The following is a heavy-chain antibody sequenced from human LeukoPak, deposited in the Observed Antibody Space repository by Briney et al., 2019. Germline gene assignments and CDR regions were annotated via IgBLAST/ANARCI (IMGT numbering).Heavy chain of an antibody. J-gene: IGHJ4*02. V-gene: IGHV1-3*01. CDR2: INAGNGNT. D-gene: IGHD2-15*01. Sequence: ASVKVSCKASGYTFTSYAMHWVRQAPGQRLEWMGWINAGNGNTKYSQKFQGRVTITRDTSASTAYMELSSLRSEDTAVYYCARDGTIPGMVVAATFDYWGQGTLVTVSS. CDR3: ARDGTIPGMVVAATFDY. CDR1: GYTFTSYA.